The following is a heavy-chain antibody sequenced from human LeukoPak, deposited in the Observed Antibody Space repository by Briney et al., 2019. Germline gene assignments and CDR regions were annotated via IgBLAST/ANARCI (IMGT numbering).Heavy chain of an antibody. CDR2: INHSGST. J-gene: IGHJ3*02. CDR1: GGSFSGYY. CDR3: ARGLHSRSSGRRFDVFEI. D-gene: IGHD6-6*01. V-gene: IGHV4-34*01. Sequence: SETLSLTCAVYGGSFSGYYWSWIRQPPGKGLEWIGEINHSGSTNYNPSLKSRVTISVDTSKNQFSLKLTSVTAADTAVYYCARGLHSRSSGRRFDVFEIWGQGTMVTVSS.